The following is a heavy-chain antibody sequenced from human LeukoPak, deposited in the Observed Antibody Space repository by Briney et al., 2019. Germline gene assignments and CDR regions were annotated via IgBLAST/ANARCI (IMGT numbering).Heavy chain of an antibody. D-gene: IGHD6-6*01. V-gene: IGHV4-4*07. CDR3: ARESYSSSTSGLHY. CDR1: GGSISNYY. CDR2: IYSSGNT. J-gene: IGHJ4*02. Sequence: SETLSLTCTVSGGSISNYYWSWLRQAAGKGLDWIGRIYSSGNTNYNPSLKSRVTMSIDRSKNQFSLKLSSATAADTAVYYCARESYSSSTSGLHYWGQGTLVTVSS.